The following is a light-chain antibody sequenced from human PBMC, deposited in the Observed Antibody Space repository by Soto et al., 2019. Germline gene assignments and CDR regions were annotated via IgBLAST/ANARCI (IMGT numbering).Light chain of an antibody. V-gene: IGKV1-39*01. J-gene: IGKJ2*01. CDR3: QQSYRTPYT. CDR2: DAS. CDR1: QGISTY. Sequence: DIQRTQSPSSLSASVGDRVTITCRASQGISTYLVWYQQRQGRAPKLLIYDASSLLSGVPSRFSGSGSGTDFTLTISSLQPEDFATYYCQQSYRTPYTFGQGTQLETK.